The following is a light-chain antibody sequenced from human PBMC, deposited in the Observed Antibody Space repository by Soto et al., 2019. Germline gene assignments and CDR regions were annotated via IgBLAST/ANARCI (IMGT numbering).Light chain of an antibody. J-gene: IGLJ7*01. V-gene: IGLV2-8*01. CDR2: EVS. CDR3: SSYAGSNNLV. Sequence: QSVLTQPPSASGPPGQSVTISCSGTSSDVGGYNYVSWYQQYPGKAPRLMIYEVSKRPSGVPDRFSGSKSGNTASLTVSGLQAEDEADYYCSSYAGSNNLVFGGGTQLTVL. CDR1: SSDVGGYNY.